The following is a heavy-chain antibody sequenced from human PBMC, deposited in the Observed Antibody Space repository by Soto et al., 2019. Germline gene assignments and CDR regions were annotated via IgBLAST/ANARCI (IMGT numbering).Heavy chain of an antibody. CDR1: GYTFTSYY. Sequence: ASVKVSCKASGYTFTSYYMHWVRQAPGQGLEWMGIINPSGGSTSYAQKFQGRVTMTRDTSTSTVYMELSSLRSEDTAVYYCARGNMITFGGAIVNPGYWGQGTLVTVSS. CDR3: ARGNMITFGGAIVNPGY. J-gene: IGHJ4*02. D-gene: IGHD3-16*02. V-gene: IGHV1-46*03. CDR2: INPSGGST.